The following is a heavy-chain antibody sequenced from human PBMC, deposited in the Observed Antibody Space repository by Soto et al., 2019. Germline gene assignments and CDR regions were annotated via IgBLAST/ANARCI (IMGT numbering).Heavy chain of an antibody. CDR2: INPNSGGT. V-gene: IGHV1-2*02. Sequence: QVQLVQSGAEVKKPGASVKVSCKASGYTFTGYYMHWVRQAPGPGLEWMGWINPNSGGTNYAQKVQGRVTMTRDTSTSPAYMELSRMRSDDTAVYYWAKFNSRTGAGYWGQGTLVTVSS. CDR1: GYTFTGYY. D-gene: IGHD1-26*01. J-gene: IGHJ4*02. CDR3: AKFNSRTGAGY.